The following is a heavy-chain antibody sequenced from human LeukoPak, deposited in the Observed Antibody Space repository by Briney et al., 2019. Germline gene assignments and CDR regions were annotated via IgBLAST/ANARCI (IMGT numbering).Heavy chain of an antibody. CDR2: ISAYNGNT. CDR3: ARDEDRGDISHGY. J-gene: IGHJ4*02. Sequence: ASVKVSCKASGYTFINYGITWVRQAPGQGLEWRGWISAYNGNTNYAQKLQGRVTMTTDTSTSTAYMELRSLRSDDTAVYYCARDEDRGDISHGYWGQGTLVTVSS. V-gene: IGHV1-18*01. D-gene: IGHD5-12*01. CDR1: GYTFINYG.